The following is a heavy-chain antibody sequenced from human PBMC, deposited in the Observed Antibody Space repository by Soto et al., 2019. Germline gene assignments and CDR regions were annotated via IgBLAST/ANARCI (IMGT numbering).Heavy chain of an antibody. CDR3: ANPPSKSGSYPII. J-gene: IGHJ4*02. V-gene: IGHV3-30*18. D-gene: IGHD1-26*01. CDR2: ISYDGSNK. Sequence: GGSLRLSCAASGFTFSSYGMHWVRQAPGKGLEWVAVISYDGSNKYYADSVKGRFTISRGNSKNTLYLQMNSLRAEDTAVYYCANPPSKSGSYPIIWGQGTLVTVSS. CDR1: GFTFSSYG.